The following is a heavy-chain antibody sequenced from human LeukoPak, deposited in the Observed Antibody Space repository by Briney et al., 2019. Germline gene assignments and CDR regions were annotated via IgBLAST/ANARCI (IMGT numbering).Heavy chain of an antibody. V-gene: IGHV3-74*01. J-gene: IGHJ3*02. CDR1: GFIFSTYW. Sequence: PGGSLRLSCAASGFIFSTYWMRWVRQAPGKGLVWVSRINSDGSSTKYADSVKGRFTISRDNAKNTLYLQMNSLSAEDTAVYYCTRATSGAFDIWGQGTMVTVSS. CDR2: INSDGSST. D-gene: IGHD7-27*01. CDR3: TRATSGAFDI.